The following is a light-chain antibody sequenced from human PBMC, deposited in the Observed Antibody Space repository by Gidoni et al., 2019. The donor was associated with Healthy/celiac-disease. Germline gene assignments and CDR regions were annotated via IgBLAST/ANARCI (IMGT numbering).Light chain of an antibody. CDR1: SSNIGNNY. V-gene: IGLV1-51*01. J-gene: IGLJ2*01. CDR2: DNN. CDR3: GTWDSSLSAGV. Sequence: QKVTISCSGSSSNIGNNYVSWYQQLPGTAPKLLIYDNNKRPSGIPDRFSGSKSGTSATLGITGLQTGDEADYYCGTWDSSLSAGVFGGGTKLTVL.